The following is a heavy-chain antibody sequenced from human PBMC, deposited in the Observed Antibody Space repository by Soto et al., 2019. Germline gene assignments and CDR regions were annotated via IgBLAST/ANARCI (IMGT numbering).Heavy chain of an antibody. Sequence: QVQLVQSGATQENHGASVKVSCEAFGYSFDSYAYSWVRQAPGQGLEWMGRIGSGDTKYAQKLQGRVTMITDTSTNTAYMELRRLSSDDTALYYCTIANAPYGFELWGQGTMVTVSS. CDR1: GYSFDSYA. V-gene: IGHV1-18*01. CDR3: TIANAPYGFEL. D-gene: IGHD2-2*01. CDR2: IGSGDT. J-gene: IGHJ3*01.